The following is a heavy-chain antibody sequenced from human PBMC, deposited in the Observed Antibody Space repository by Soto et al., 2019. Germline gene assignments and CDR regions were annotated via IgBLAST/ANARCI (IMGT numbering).Heavy chain of an antibody. CDR2: ISSSSSTI. V-gene: IGHV3-48*01. CDR3: ARANYYGSPGDFDY. J-gene: IGHJ4*02. CDR1: GFTFSSYS. D-gene: IGHD3-10*01. Sequence: EVQLVESGGGLVQPGGSLRLSCAASGFTFSSYSMNWVRQAPGKGLEWVSYISSSSSTIYYADSVKGRFTISRDNAKNPLYLLMNSLRAEDTAVYYCARANYYGSPGDFDYWGQGTLVTVSS.